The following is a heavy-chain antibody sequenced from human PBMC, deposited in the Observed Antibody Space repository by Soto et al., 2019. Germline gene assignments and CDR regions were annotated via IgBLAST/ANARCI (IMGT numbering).Heavy chain of an antibody. V-gene: IGHV4-31*03. CDR3: ARVNRGVTMYDY. D-gene: IGHD2-21*02. CDR2: IYYSGST. Sequence: SETLSLTCTVSGGSISSGGYYWSWIRQHPGKGLEWIGYIYYSGSTYYNPSLKSRVTISVDTSKNQFSLRLSSVTAADTAVYYCARVNRGVTMYDYWGQGTLVTVSS. J-gene: IGHJ4*02. CDR1: GGSISSGGYY.